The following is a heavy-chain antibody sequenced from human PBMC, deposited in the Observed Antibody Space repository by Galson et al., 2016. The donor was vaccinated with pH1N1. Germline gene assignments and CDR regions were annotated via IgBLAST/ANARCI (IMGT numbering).Heavy chain of an antibody. CDR3: ARMGGSGEMGFYFDY. V-gene: IGHV5-51*01. CDR1: GYSFTTSW. J-gene: IGHJ4*02. D-gene: IGHD5-24*01. CDR2: IYAGDSDK. Sequence: QSGAEVKKPGESLKISCKGSGYSFTTSWIGWVRQMPGKGLEWMGIIYAGDSDKRYSPSFQGQVTISVDKSINTAYLQWSSLEASDTAMYYCARMGGSGEMGFYFDYWGQGTLVTVSS.